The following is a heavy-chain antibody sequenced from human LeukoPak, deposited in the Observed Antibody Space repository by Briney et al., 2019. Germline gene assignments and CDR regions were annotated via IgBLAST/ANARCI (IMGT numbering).Heavy chain of an antibody. D-gene: IGHD3-10*01. Sequence: SETLSLTCTVSGGSISSYYRSWIRQPPGKGLEWIGYIYYSGSTNYNPSLKSRVTISVDTSKNQFSLKLSSVTAADTAVYYCARGYYYGSGSYYGDAFDIWGQGTMVTVSS. J-gene: IGHJ3*02. CDR3: ARGYYYGSGSYYGDAFDI. CDR1: GGSISSYY. CDR2: IYYSGST. V-gene: IGHV4-59*01.